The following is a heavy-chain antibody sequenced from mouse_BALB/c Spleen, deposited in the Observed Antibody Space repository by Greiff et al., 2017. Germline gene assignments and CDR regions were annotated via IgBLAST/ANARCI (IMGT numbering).Heavy chain of an antibody. V-gene: IGHV5-6-3*01. CDR3: ARETGTGYFDY. CDR2: INSNGGST. J-gene: IGHJ2*01. Sequence: EVMLVESGGGLVQPGGSLKLSCAASGFTFSSYGMSWVRQTPDKRLELVATINSNGGSTYYPDSVKGRFTISRDNAKNTLYLQMSSLKSEDTAMYYCARETGTGYFDYWGQGTTLTVSS. D-gene: IGHD4-1*01. CDR1: GFTFSSYG.